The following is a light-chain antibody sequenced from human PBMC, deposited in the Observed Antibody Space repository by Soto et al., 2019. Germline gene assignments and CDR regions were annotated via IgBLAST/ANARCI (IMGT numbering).Light chain of an antibody. V-gene: IGLV2-14*01. CDR3: SSYTRSSTVYV. CDR2: EVS. CDR1: SSDVGGYNY. Sequence: QSVLTKRASLSWSPLQLFTITCPATSSDVGGYNYVSWYQQHPGKAPRLMIDEVSNRPSGASNRFSGSKSGNTASLTISGLQAEDEAAYYCSSYTRSSTVYVFGTGTKVTVL. J-gene: IGLJ1*01.